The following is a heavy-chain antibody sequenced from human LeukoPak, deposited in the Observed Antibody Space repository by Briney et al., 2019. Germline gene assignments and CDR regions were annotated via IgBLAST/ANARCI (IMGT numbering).Heavy chain of an antibody. D-gene: IGHD3-22*01. Sequence: GGPLRLSCAASGFTFSRSSMNWLRQAPGKGLEWVSSITTSSSYIYYADSVKGRFTISRDNAKNSLYLQMDSLRGEDTAVYYCATGGVHYYDSSADYWGQGTLVTVSS. CDR2: ITTSSSYI. J-gene: IGHJ4*02. CDR3: ATGGVHYYDSSADY. V-gene: IGHV3-21*01. CDR1: GFTFSRSS.